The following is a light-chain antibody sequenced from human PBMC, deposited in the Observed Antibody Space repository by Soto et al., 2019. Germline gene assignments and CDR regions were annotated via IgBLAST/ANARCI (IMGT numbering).Light chain of an antibody. CDR1: SSDVGGYNY. V-gene: IGLV2-14*01. J-gene: IGLJ3*02. Sequence: QSALTQPASVSGSPGQSIAISCTGTSSDVGGYNYVSWYQQHPGKAPKLMIYEVSHRPSGISNRFSGSKSDNTASLTISGLQAEDEADYYCSSYTSSSTWVFGGGTKLTVL. CDR3: SSYTSSSTWV. CDR2: EVS.